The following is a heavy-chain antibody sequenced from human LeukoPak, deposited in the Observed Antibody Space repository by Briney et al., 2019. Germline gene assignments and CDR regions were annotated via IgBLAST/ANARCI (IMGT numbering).Heavy chain of an antibody. Sequence: SETLSLTCAVYGGSFSGHYWSWIRQPPGKGLEWIGEINHSGSTNYNPSLKSRVTISVDTSKNQFSLKLSSVTAADTAVYYCARGLEWELLWWGQGTLVTVSS. V-gene: IGHV4-34*01. CDR1: GGSFSGHY. CDR3: ARGLEWELLW. J-gene: IGHJ4*02. D-gene: IGHD1-26*01. CDR2: INHSGST.